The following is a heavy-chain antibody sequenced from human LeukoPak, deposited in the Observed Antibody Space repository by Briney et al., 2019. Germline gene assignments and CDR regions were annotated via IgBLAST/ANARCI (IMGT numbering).Heavy chain of an antibody. V-gene: IGHV3-23*01. Sequence: GGSLRLSCAASGFTGSNNYVSWVRQAPGKGLEWVSAISNNGGYTYYADSVQGRFTISRDNSKSTLCLQMNSLRAEDTAVYYCAKQLGYCSDGSCYFPYWGQGTLVTVSS. J-gene: IGHJ4*02. CDR2: ISNNGGYT. CDR1: GFTGSNNY. CDR3: AKQLGYCSDGSCYFPY. D-gene: IGHD2-15*01.